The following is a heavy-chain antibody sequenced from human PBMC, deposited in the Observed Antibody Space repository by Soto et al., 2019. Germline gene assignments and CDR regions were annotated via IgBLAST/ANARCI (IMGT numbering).Heavy chain of an antibody. CDR2: IYYSGST. CDR3: ARRRDSGMVRGVVDY. CDR1: GGSISSSSYY. D-gene: IGHD3-10*01. Sequence: SETLSLTCTVSGGSISSSSYYWGWIRQPPGKGLEWIGSIYYSGSTYYNPSLKSRVTISVDTSKNQFSLRLSSVTAADTAVYYCARRRDSGMVRGVVDYWGQGTLVTVSS. V-gene: IGHV4-39*01. J-gene: IGHJ4*02.